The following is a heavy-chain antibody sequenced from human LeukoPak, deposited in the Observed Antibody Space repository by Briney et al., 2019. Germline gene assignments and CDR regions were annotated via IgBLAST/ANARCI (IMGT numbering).Heavy chain of an antibody. Sequence: PSETLSLTCNVSGYSISSGYYWGWIRQPPGKGLEWIGSIHHSGSTNYNPSLKSRVTISVDTSKNQFSLKLSSVTAADTAVYYCARGGHDYYDSSGYYRMGNWFDPWGQGTLVTVSS. CDR2: IHHSGST. D-gene: IGHD3-22*01. CDR1: GYSISSGYY. CDR3: ARGGHDYYDSSGYYRMGNWFDP. V-gene: IGHV4-38-2*02. J-gene: IGHJ5*02.